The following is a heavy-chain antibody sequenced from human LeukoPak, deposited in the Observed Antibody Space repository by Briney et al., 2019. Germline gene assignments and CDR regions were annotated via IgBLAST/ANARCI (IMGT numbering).Heavy chain of an antibody. CDR2: ISSSSSTI. V-gene: IGHV3-48*01. D-gene: IGHD6-6*01. CDR3: ARTARAARPRDYYYMDV. CDR1: GFTFSSYS. J-gene: IGHJ6*03. Sequence: PGGSLRLSCAASGFTFSSYSMNWVRQAPGKGLEWVSYISSSSSTIYYADSVKGRFTISRDNAKNSLYLQMNSLRAEDTAVYYCARTARAARPRDYYYMDVWGKGTTVTVSS.